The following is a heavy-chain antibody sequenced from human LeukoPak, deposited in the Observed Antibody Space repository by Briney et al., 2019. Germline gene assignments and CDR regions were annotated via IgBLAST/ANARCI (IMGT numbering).Heavy chain of an antibody. D-gene: IGHD3-3*01. CDR1: GFTFTSSA. CDR3: AAVPYYDFWSGYWFDY. V-gene: IGHV1-58*01. CDR2: IVVGGGNT. Sequence: TSVKVSCKASGFTFTSSAVQWVRQARGQRLEWIGWIVVGGGNTNYAQKFQERVTITRDMSTSTAYMELSSLRSEDTAVYYCAAVPYYDFWSGYWFDYWGQGTLVTVSS. J-gene: IGHJ4*02.